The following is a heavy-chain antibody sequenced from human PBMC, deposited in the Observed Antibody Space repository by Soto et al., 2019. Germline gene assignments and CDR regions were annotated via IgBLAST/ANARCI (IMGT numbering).Heavy chain of an antibody. J-gene: IGHJ4*02. Sequence: EVQLVESGGGSVQPGGSLRLSCAASGFRFSSYNMNWVRQAPGKGLEWVSHISSSSGTIHYADSVKGRFTISRDNAKNSLYLQMNSLTAEDSAVYYCARVESSGDRLEYWGQGTLVTVSS. CDR2: ISSSSGTI. CDR1: GFRFSSYN. V-gene: IGHV3-48*04. D-gene: IGHD4-17*01. CDR3: ARVESSGDRLEY.